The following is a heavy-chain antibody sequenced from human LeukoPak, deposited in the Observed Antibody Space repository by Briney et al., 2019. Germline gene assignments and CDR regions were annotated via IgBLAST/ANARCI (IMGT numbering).Heavy chain of an antibody. CDR3: ARDYYDSSGYEPQFDY. D-gene: IGHD3-22*01. J-gene: IGHJ4*01. CDR1: GLTFSSYS. Sequence: PGGSLRLSCEAFGLTFSSYSMNWVRQAPGKGLKWGSSISSSSSYIYYADSVKGRFTISRDNAKNSLYLQMNSLRAEDTAVYYCARDYYDSSGYEPQFDYWGQGTLVTVSS. V-gene: IGHV3-21*01. CDR2: ISSSSSYI.